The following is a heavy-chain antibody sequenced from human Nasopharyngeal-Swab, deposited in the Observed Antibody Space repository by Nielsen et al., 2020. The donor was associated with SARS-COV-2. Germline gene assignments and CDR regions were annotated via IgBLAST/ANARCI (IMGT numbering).Heavy chain of an antibody. CDR2: INHSGST. Sequence: WIRQPPRKGLEWIGEINHSGSTNYNPSLKSRVTISVDTSKNQFSLKLSSVTAADTAVYYCASSPLWFGEPEHGMDVWGQGTTVTVSS. V-gene: IGHV4-34*01. D-gene: IGHD3-10*01. J-gene: IGHJ6*02. CDR3: ASSPLWFGEPEHGMDV.